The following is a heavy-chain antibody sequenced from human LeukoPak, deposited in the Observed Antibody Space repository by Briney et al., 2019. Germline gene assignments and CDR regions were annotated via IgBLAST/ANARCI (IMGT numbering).Heavy chain of an antibody. Sequence: PGGSLRLSCAASGFIFSNYAMVWVRQAPGEGLEWVSTISGRGRGTYYAESVKGRFTISRDNSQNTLYLQMNSLRCEDTAVFYCARRLSPDTYPSGSLPRGHGMDVWGQGTKVTVSS. D-gene: IGHD3-10*01. CDR3: ARRLSPDTYPSGSLPRGHGMDV. V-gene: IGHV3-23*01. CDR2: ISGRGRGT. J-gene: IGHJ6*02. CDR1: GFIFSNYA.